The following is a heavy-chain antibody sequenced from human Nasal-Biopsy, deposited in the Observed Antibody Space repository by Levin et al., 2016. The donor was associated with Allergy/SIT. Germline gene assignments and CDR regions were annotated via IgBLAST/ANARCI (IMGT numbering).Heavy chain of an antibody. CDR2: IDVSGSTT. CDR3: AKDRFMVRGYGVDY. D-gene: IGHD3-10*01. Sequence: GESLKISCAASGFSLSTYSLKWVRQAPGKGLEWVSYIDVSGSTTYYADSVRGRFTISRDNSDNTLFLQMNSLRAEDTAVYYCAKDRFMVRGYGVDYWGQGTLVTVSS. CDR1: GFSLSTYS. J-gene: IGHJ4*02. V-gene: IGHV3-48*01.